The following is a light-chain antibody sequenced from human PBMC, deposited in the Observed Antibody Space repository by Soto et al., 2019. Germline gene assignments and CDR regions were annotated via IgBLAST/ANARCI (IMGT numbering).Light chain of an antibody. CDR2: DAS. CDR1: QSVNKY. CDR3: QQRSNWLLT. J-gene: IGKJ4*01. Sequence: EIVLTQSPATLSLSPGERATLSCRASQSVNKYLAWYQQKPGQAPRLLIYDASNRATGIPARFSGSGSGTDFTLTISSREREDFAVYYCQQRSNWLLTFGGGTKVEIK. V-gene: IGKV3-11*01.